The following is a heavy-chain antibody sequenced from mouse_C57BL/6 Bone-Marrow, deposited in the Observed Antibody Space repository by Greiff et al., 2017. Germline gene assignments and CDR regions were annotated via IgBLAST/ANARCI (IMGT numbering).Heavy chain of an antibody. CDR3: ARKDDYDRAYAMDY. Sequence: QVQLQQSGAELVKPGASVKISCKASGYAFSSYWMNWVKQRPGTGLEWIGQIYPGDGDTNYNGKFKGKATLTADKSSSTAYMQLSSLTSEDSAVYFCARKDDYDRAYAMDYWGQGTSVTVSS. D-gene: IGHD2-4*01. J-gene: IGHJ4*01. V-gene: IGHV1-80*01. CDR2: IYPGDGDT. CDR1: GYAFSSYW.